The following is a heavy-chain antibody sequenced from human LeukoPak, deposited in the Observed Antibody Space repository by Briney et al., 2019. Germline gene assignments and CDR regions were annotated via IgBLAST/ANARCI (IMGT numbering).Heavy chain of an antibody. J-gene: IGHJ4*02. D-gene: IGHD4-17*01. CDR3: ALLGDYVNFDY. CDR2: ISYDGSNK. V-gene: IGHV3-30*03. CDR1: GFTFSSYG. Sequence: PGGSLRLSCAASGFTFSSYGMRWVRQAPGKGLEWVAVISYDGSNKYYADSVKGRFTISRDNSKNTLYLQMNSLRAEDTAVYYCALLGDYVNFDYWGQGTLVTVSS.